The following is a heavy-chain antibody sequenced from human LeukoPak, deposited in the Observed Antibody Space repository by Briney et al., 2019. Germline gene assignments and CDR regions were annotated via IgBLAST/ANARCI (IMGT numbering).Heavy chain of an antibody. CDR2: ISWDGTT. CDR1: GFIFEDYT. CDR3: VKDLSYKSSGSFFDF. Sequence: GGSLRLSCAASGFIFEDYTMHWVRQAPGKTLEWVSLISWDGTTYYADSVKGRFTISRDNSKDSLSLQMDTLRSEDTAFYYCVKDLSYKSSGSFFDFWGQGTLVTVS. J-gene: IGHJ4*02. D-gene: IGHD3-22*01. V-gene: IGHV3-43*01.